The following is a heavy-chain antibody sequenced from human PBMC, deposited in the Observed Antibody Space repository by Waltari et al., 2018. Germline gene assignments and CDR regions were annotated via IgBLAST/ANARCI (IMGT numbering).Heavy chain of an antibody. V-gene: IGHV3-23*01. Sequence: EVKLLQSGGDLVQPGGSLRLSCAASGFTFSNDAMDWVRQAPGEGMEWVSRSSGSGDSVDYAEYVKGRFTTSRDNSKNIMYLQMNSLRVEDTALYYCEVSSSSFGNYGGQGALVTVSS. CDR2: SSGSGDSV. J-gene: IGHJ4*02. CDR3: EVSSSSFGNY. D-gene: IGHD6-6*01. CDR1: GFTFSNDA.